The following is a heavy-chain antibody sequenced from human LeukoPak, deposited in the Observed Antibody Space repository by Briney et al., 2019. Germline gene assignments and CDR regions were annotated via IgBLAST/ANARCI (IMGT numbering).Heavy chain of an antibody. V-gene: IGHV4-59*01. Sequence: SETLSLTCTVSGGSISSYYRSWIRQPPGKGLESIGYIYYSGSTNYNPSLKTRVTISVDTSQNQFSLRLSSVTAADTAVYYCARGFSSTTWFDYWGQGTLVTVSS. CDR2: IYYSGST. D-gene: IGHD2-2*01. CDR3: ARGFSSTTWFDY. CDR1: GGSISSYY. J-gene: IGHJ4*02.